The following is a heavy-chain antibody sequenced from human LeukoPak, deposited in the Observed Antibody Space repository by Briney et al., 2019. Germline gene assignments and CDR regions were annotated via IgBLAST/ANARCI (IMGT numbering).Heavy chain of an antibody. D-gene: IGHD4-11*01. J-gene: IGHJ4*02. CDR3: AKDWGYSNPIPYYFDY. CDR2: ISGSGGST. V-gene: IGHV3-23*01. CDR1: GFTFSSYA. Sequence: PGGSLRLSCAASGFTFSSYAMSWVRQAPGKGLEWVSAISGSGGSTYYADSVKGRFTISRDNSKNTLYLQMNSLRAEDTAVYYCAKDWGYSNPIPYYFDYWGQGTLVTVSS.